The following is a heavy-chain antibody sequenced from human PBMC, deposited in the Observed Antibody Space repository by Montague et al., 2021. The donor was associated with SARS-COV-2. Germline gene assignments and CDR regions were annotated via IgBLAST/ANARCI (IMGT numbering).Heavy chain of an antibody. CDR3: ARGRIEVSMIVVVLTGASYYMDV. D-gene: IGHD3-22*01. CDR1: GGSFSGHY. Sequence: SETLSLTCAVYGGSFSGHYWSWIRQPPGKGLEWIGEINNGGSTNYNPSXXSRVTISVDTSKNQFSLKLHSVTAADTAVYYCARGRIEVSMIVVVLTGASYYMDVWGKGTTVTVSS. CDR2: INNGGST. J-gene: IGHJ6*03. V-gene: IGHV4-34*01.